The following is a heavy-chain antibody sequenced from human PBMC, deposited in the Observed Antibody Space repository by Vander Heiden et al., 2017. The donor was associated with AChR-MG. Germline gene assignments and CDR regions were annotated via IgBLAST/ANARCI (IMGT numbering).Heavy chain of an antibody. Sequence: QVQPVLSGAELNNPGASLKVSYKASGYNSTCYDLTWVRQATGQGLEWMGWRKPNSGNTGYAQKFQGRVTMTRNTSISTAYMKLSSLRSRDTAVYYCAGDIREYSSPTGAFDIWGHGTMVTVSS. CDR2: RKPNSGNT. CDR3: AGDIREYSSPTGAFDI. J-gene: IGHJ3*02. V-gene: IGHV1-8*02. D-gene: IGHD6-6*01. CDR1: GYNSTCYD.